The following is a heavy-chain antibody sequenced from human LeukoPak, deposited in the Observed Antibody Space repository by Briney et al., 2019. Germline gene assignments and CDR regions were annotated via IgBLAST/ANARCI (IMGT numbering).Heavy chain of an antibody. D-gene: IGHD2-2*01. Sequence: GGSLRLSCAASGFTFSSYEMNWVRQAPGKGLQWVSDISSGTTIYYADSAKGRFTISRDNAKNSLYLQMNSLRAEDTAVYYCARKYCSTTSCLFDNWGQGTLVTVSS. V-gene: IGHV3-48*03. J-gene: IGHJ4*02. CDR2: ISSGTTI. CDR1: GFTFSSYE. CDR3: ARKYCSTTSCLFDN.